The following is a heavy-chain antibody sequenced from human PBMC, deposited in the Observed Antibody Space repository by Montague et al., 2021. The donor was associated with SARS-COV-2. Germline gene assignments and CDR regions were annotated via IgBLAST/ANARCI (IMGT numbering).Heavy chain of an antibody. CDR1: GGSIGNCTYY. V-gene: IGHV4-39*07. CDR2: LYDTGDA. D-gene: IGHD3-10*01. Sequence: SETLSLTCTVSGGSIGNCTYYWGWVRQPPGKGLEWIASLYDTGDAFYNQSLMSRVTKSINTHKNQISLNLASVTATDTAVYYCAREFEGYFDLWGRGTMVIVSS. CDR3: AREFEGYFDL. J-gene: IGHJ2*01.